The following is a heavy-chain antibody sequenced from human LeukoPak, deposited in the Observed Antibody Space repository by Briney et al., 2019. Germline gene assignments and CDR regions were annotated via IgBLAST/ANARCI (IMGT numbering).Heavy chain of an antibody. V-gene: IGHV1-2*02. CDR2: INPNSGGT. J-gene: IGHJ6*03. CDR1: GYTFTGYY. CDR3: ARLFGRVAAGPPAVLAFPSRPPDNLIYYYYMDV. D-gene: IGHD6-13*01. Sequence: GASVKVSCKASGYTFTGYYMHWVRQAPGQGLEWMGWINPNSGGTNYAQKFQGRVTMTRDTSTSTAYMELSSQRSEDIDVYYCARLFGRVAAGPPAVLAFPSRPPDNLIYYYYMDVWGKGTTVTISS.